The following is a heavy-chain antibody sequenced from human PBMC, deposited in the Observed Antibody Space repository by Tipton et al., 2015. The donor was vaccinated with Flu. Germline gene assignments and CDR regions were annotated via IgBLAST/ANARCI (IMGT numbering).Heavy chain of an antibody. Sequence: QVQLVQSGAEVKKPGASMRVSCRASGYTVTDYYIHGVRQAPGQGLEWMGWINPNSGGRKDAQKFQGRVSMTWDTSISTVYMELSRLKSDDTAVYYCARRSWDYWGQGTLVIVSS. CDR2: INPNSGGR. V-gene: IGHV1-2*02. J-gene: IGHJ4*02. CDR1: GYTVTDYY. CDR3: ARRSWDY.